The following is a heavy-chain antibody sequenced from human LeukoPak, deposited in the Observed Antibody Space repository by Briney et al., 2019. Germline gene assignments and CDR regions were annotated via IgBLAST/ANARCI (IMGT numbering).Heavy chain of an antibody. CDR1: GYTFTNYD. CDR3: ARQWDWNQGGAFDI. J-gene: IGHJ3*02. D-gene: IGHD1-1*01. V-gene: IGHV1-8*03. CDR2: MSPNNGNT. Sequence: ASVKVSCKASGYTFTNYDINWVRQATGHGLEWRGWMSPNNGNTGYAQKFQGRVTITRDTSISTAYMELSSLRSEDTAVYYCARQWDWNQGGAFDIWGQGTTVTVSS.